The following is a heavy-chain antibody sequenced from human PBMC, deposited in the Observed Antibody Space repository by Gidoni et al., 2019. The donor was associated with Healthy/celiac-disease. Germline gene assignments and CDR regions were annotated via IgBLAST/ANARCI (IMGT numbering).Heavy chain of an antibody. CDR1: GLTVSSNY. V-gene: IGHV3-66*01. CDR3: ARERPISSSRGSPFDY. D-gene: IGHD6-13*01. Sequence: EVQLVESGGGLVQPGGSLRLSCAASGLTVSSNYMSWVRQAPGKGLEWVSVIYSGGSTYYADSVKGRFTISRDNSKNTLYLQMNSLRAEDTAVYYCARERPISSSRGSPFDYWGQGTLVTVSS. CDR2: IYSGGST. J-gene: IGHJ4*02.